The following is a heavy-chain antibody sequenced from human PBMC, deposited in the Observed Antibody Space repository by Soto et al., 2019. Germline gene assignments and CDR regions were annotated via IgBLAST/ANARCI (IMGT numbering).Heavy chain of an antibody. J-gene: IGHJ6*04. V-gene: IGHV3-33*01. CDR1: GFTFGNNA. D-gene: IGHD6-13*01. Sequence: QVQLVESGGKMVQPGRSLRLSCAASGFTFGNNAMHWVRHAAGKGLEWVAQIWFDGNNKYYTDSVKGRFTISRDNRKNTVYLQTDSRRADDTAVYYCARDGQQLAPYAMDVWGKGTTVIVSS. CDR3: ARDGQQLAPYAMDV. CDR2: IWFDGNNK.